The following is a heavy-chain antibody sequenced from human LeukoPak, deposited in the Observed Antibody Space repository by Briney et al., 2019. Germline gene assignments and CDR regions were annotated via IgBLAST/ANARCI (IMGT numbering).Heavy chain of an antibody. Sequence: PGGSLRLSCAASGFTFSTYAMSWVRLAPGKGLEWVSGISGSGGSTYYADSVKGRFTSSRDNSNNTLYVQMNSLRVEDTAVYYCAKSGGLSGSGRLAMDVWGQGTTVTVS. CDR1: GFTFSTYA. J-gene: IGHJ6*02. CDR2: ISGSGGST. V-gene: IGHV3-23*01. CDR3: AKSGGLSGSGRLAMDV. D-gene: IGHD3-10*01.